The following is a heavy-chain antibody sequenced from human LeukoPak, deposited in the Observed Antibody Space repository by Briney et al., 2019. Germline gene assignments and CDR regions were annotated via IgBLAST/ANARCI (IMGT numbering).Heavy chain of an antibody. CDR2: ISGSGGST. CDR1: GFTFSNAW. J-gene: IGHJ2*01. CDR3: AKGALGWELNWYFDL. Sequence: PGGSLRLSCAASGFTFSNAWMSWVRQAPGKGLEWVSAISGSGGSTYYADSVKGRFTISRDNSKNTLYLQMNSLRAEDTAVYYCAKGALGWELNWYFDLWGRGTLVTVSS. D-gene: IGHD1-26*01. V-gene: IGHV3-23*01.